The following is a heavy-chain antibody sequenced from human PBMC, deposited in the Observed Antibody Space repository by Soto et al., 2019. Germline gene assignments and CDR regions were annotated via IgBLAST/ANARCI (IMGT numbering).Heavy chain of an antibody. D-gene: IGHD3-22*01. CDR1: AGSFSSSDW. Sequence: QVQLQESGPGLVKASGTLSLTCAVSAGSFSSSDWWTWVRQPPGKGLEWLADISHSGTTNYNPSLMSRVSISVDRSKNQFSLKLTSVTAADTAVYYCARGQLWFPWGQGTLVTVSS. J-gene: IGHJ5*02. CDR3: ARGQLWFP. V-gene: IGHV4-4*02. CDR2: ISHSGTT.